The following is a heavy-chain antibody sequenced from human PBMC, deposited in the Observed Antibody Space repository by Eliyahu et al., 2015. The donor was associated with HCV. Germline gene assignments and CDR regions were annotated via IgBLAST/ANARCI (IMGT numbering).Heavy chain of an antibody. CDR1: GFXFXSYS. Sequence: EVQLVESGGGLVKPGGSLRLSCAASGFXFXSYSMNXVRQAPGKGLGWVSSISSSSSYIYYADSVKGRFTISRDNAKNSLYLQMNSLRAEDTAVYYCARNKYYDILTGRPLDYWGQGTLVTVSS. D-gene: IGHD3-9*01. V-gene: IGHV3-21*01. J-gene: IGHJ4*02. CDR2: ISSSSSYI. CDR3: ARNKYYDILTGRPLDY.